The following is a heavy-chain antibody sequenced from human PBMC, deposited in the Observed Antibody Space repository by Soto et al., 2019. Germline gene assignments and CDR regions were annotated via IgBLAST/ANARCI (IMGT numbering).Heavy chain of an antibody. CDR1: LGSVSNADPY. CDR2: VYYSGGT. CDR3: AGGDDRYKSGY. J-gene: IGHJ4*02. Sequence: QVQLQESGPGLVKPSETLSLTCTVSLGSVSNADPYWSWIRQPPGKGLEWIAYVYYSGGTKYNPAVQRRVTIAMDTSKNQFALTLNSVTAGDMAVLYCAGGDDRYKSGYWGSAVLVSVSS. V-gene: IGHV4-61*08. D-gene: IGHD6-19*01.